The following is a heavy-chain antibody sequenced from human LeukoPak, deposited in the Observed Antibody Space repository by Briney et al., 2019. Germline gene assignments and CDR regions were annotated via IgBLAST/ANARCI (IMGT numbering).Heavy chain of an antibody. CDR3: ARDSAARGSSSVGI. J-gene: IGHJ4*02. V-gene: IGHV4-34*01. CDR1: GGSIGSYS. CDR2: INHSGSA. Sequence: SETLSLTCTVSGGSIGSYSWSWIRQPPGKGLEWIGEINHSGSANHNPSLKSRVTMSLDTSRNQFSLKLKSVTAADTAVYYCARDSAARGSSSVGIWGQGTLVTVSS. D-gene: IGHD6-13*01.